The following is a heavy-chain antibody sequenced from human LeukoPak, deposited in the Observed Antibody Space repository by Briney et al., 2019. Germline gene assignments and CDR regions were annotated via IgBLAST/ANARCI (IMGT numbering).Heavy chain of an antibody. V-gene: IGHV3-64*02. J-gene: IGHJ4*02. D-gene: IGHD2-21*02. CDR1: GFTFSSYV. CDR2: ITGNGGST. Sequence: GGSLRLSCAASGFTFSSYVMHWVRQAPGKGLGYVSAITGNGGSTYYADSVKGRFTISRDNSKNTLYLQMASLRSEDMAVYYCARGCGGACRGIDYWGQGTLDTVSS. CDR3: ARGCGGACRGIDY.